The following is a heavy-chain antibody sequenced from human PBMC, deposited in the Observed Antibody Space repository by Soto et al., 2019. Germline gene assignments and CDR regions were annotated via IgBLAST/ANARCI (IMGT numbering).Heavy chain of an antibody. CDR3: ARSGSWLQNFDY. CDR1: GGSFSGYY. J-gene: IGHJ4*02. V-gene: IGHV4-34*01. CDR2: INPSGST. D-gene: IGHD6-19*01. Sequence: SETLSLTCAVYGGSFSGYYWSWIRQPPGKGLEWIGEINPSGSTNYNPSLKSRVTISVDASKNQFSLKLSSVTAADTAVYYCARSGSWLQNFDYWGPGTLVTVSS.